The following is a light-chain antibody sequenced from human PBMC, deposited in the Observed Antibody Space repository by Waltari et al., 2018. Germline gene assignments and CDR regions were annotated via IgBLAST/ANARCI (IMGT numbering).Light chain of an antibody. CDR1: QSISNY. Sequence: EIVLTQSPATLSLSPGERATPSCRASQSISNYLAWYQQKPGQAPRLLIYDASSRATGIPGRFSGSGSGTDFTLTISSLEPEDFAVYYCQQRSDWPPFFGGGTKVEIK. CDR3: QQRSDWPPF. V-gene: IGKV3-11*01. J-gene: IGKJ4*01. CDR2: DAS.